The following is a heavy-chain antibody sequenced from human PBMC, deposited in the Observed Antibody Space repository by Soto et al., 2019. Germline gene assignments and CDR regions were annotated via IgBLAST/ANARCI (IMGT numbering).Heavy chain of an antibody. V-gene: IGHV4-61*08. CDR1: GGSVSIGGHY. J-gene: IGHJ6*02. Sequence: PSETLSLTCTVSGGSVSIGGHYWSWIRQPPXKGLEWIAYIYHSGSTYYNPSLKSRVSISVDLSKNQFSLRLDSVTAADTAVYYCARDATITMVRGVLLGPYYYYGMDVWGQGTTVTVSS. CDR2: IYHSGST. CDR3: ARDATITMVRGVLLGPYYYYGMDV. D-gene: IGHD3-10*01.